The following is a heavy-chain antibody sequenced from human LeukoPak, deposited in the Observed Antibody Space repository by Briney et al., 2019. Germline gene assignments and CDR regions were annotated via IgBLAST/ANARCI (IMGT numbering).Heavy chain of an antibody. CDR3: ARKGYYDSSGYIWRDWLDP. CDR1: GGSFSGYY. CDR2: INHSGST. V-gene: IGHV4-34*01. D-gene: IGHD3-22*01. Sequence: SETLSLTCAVYGGSFSGYYWSWIRQPPGKGLEWIGEINHSGSTNYNPSLKSRVTISVDTSKNQFSLKLSSVTAADTAVYYCARKGYYDSSGYIWRDWLDPWGQGTLVTVSS. J-gene: IGHJ5*02.